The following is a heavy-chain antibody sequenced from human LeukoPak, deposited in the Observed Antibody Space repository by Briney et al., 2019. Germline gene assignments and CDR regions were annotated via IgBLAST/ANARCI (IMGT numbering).Heavy chain of an antibody. Sequence: RTSETLSLTCTVSGGSVSSGSYYWSWIRQPPGKGLEWTGYIYYSGSTNYNPSLKSRVTISVDTSKNQFSLKLSSVTAADTAVYYCAREVLSSWDQEYYFDYWGQGTLVTVSS. V-gene: IGHV4-61*01. D-gene: IGHD6-13*01. CDR2: IYYSGST. CDR1: GGSVSSGSYY. J-gene: IGHJ4*02. CDR3: AREVLSSWDQEYYFDY.